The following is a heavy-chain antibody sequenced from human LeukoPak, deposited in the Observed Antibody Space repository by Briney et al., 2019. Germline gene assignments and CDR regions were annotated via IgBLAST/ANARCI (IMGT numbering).Heavy chain of an antibody. V-gene: IGHV3-15*01. J-gene: IGHJ4*02. D-gene: IGHD3-22*01. CDR3: STITYSYDNSGYPY. CDR2: IKSKTDGGTT. CDR1: GFTFSNAW. Sequence: PGGSLRLSCAASGFTFSNAWMNWVRQAPGKGLEWVGRIKSKTDGGTTDSAVPVKGRFTISRDDSKNTLYLQMNSLKTEDTAVYYCSTITYSYDNSGYPYWGQGTLVTVSS.